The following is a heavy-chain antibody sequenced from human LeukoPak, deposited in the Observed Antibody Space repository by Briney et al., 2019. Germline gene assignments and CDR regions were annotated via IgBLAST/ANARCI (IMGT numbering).Heavy chain of an antibody. J-gene: IGHJ6*02. CDR1: GFTFSTYS. V-gene: IGHV3-48*02. CDR2: ISSSSRTI. CDR3: ARDQIREYFYYYGVDV. D-gene: IGHD3-10*01. Sequence: PGGSLRISCAASGFTFSTYSMNWVRQAPGKGLEWVSYISSSSRTIYYADSVKGRFTISRDNAKSSLYLQMNSLRDEDTAVYYCARDQIREYFYYYGVDVWGQGTTVTVSS.